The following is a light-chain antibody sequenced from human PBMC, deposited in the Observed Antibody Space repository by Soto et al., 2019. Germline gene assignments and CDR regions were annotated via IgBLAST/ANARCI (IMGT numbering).Light chain of an antibody. J-gene: IGKJ1*01. CDR1: QSVGSS. Sequence: EIVLTQSPATLSLSPGERATLSCRASQSVGSSLAWYQQKPGQAPRLLIYDASNRATGIPARFSGSGSGTDFTLTISSLESEDFAVYYCLQRGDWPPLTFGQGTKLEIK. V-gene: IGKV3-11*01. CDR2: DAS. CDR3: LQRGDWPPLT.